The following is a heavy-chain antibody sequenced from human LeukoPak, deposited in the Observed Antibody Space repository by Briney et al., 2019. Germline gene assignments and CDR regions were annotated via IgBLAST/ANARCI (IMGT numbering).Heavy chain of an antibody. V-gene: IGHV3-72*01. D-gene: IGHD2/OR15-2a*01. CDR1: GFTFTAHY. J-gene: IGHJ4*02. CDR3: ARDGTTALDY. Sequence: GGSLRLSCAASGFTFTAHYMDWVRQAPGKGVEWVGRITNKPKSYSTQYAASVKGRFTISRDNSKKSLYLQMNSLKIADTAVYYCARDGTTALDYWGQGTLVTVSS. CDR2: ITNKPKSYST.